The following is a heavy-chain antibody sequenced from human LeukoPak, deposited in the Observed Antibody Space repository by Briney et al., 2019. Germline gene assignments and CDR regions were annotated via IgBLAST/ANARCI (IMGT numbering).Heavy chain of an antibody. CDR1: GFTFSTYA. V-gene: IGHV3-23*01. Sequence: GGSLRLSCAASGFTFSTYAMTWVRQAPGKGLDWVSGITGSGGSTYYADSVKGRFTISRDNSKNTLYLQMDSLRAEDTAVYYCAKAPGGNSYYFDYWGQGTLVTVSS. J-gene: IGHJ4*02. D-gene: IGHD4-23*01. CDR3: AKAPGGNSYYFDY. CDR2: ITGSGGST.